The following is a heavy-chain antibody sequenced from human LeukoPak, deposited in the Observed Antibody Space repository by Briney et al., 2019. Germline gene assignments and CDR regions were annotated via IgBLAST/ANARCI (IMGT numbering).Heavy chain of an antibody. V-gene: IGHV3-74*01. J-gene: IGHJ5*02. Sequence: GGSLRLSCAASGFTFSSYWMHWVRQAPGKGLVWVSRINSDGSSTSYADSVKGRFTISRDKAKNTLYLQMNSLRVEDTAVYYCAREAYYDSSGPFDPWGQGTLVTVSS. D-gene: IGHD3-22*01. CDR2: INSDGSST. CDR3: AREAYYDSSGPFDP. CDR1: GFTFSSYW.